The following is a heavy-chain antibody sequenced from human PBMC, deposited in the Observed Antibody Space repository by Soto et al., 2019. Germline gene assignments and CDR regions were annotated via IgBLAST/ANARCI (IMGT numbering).Heavy chain of an antibody. D-gene: IGHD6-19*01. CDR3: ARDAAVPGESDRFDY. V-gene: IGHV4-4*02. CDR2: AYHNGLT. J-gene: IGHJ4*02. Sequence: SETLSLTCAVSGDSVTRNVWWSWVRQPPGKGLEWIGEAYHNGLTDYNPSLKSRVTMSADTSKNEFSLKLTSLTAADTAIYYCARDAAVPGESDRFDYWGQGTLVTVSS. CDR1: GDSVTRNVW.